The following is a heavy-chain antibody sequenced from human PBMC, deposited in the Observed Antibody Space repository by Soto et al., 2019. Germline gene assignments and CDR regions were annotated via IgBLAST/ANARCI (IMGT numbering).Heavy chain of an antibody. Sequence: HVDLVESGGGVVQPGESLRLSCATSGFTFSEDAMHWVRQAPGKGLEWVAVIWYDGSKKHYADSVKGRFTISRDNSKNTLFLQMNSLTAEDTAVYWCVREGRHTAMFSGFDYWGQGTRVT. V-gene: IGHV3-33*01. CDR1: GFTFSEDA. D-gene: IGHD5-18*01. CDR2: IWYDGSKK. J-gene: IGHJ4*02. CDR3: VREGRHTAMFSGFDY.